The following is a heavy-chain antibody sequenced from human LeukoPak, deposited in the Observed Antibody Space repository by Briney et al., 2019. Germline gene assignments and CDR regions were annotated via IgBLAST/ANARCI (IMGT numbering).Heavy chain of an antibody. J-gene: IGHJ4*02. CDR3: ARHWLDSGTPDRFDY. CDR1: GGSFSSYY. V-gene: IGHV4-59*08. D-gene: IGHD3-10*01. Sequence: PSETLSLTCTVSGGSFSSYYWSWIRQPPGKGLGWIGYIYYSGSTNYSPSLKSRVTMSVDTSKNQFSLKLSSVTAADTAVYYCARHWLDSGTPDRFDYWGQGTLVTVSS. CDR2: IYYSGST.